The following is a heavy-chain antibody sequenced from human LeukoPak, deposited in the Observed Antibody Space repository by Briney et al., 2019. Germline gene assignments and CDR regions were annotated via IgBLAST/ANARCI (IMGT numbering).Heavy chain of an antibody. V-gene: IGHV3-23*01. CDR3: AKGRGYYYYYGMDV. CDR1: GFTFSTYA. Sequence: GGSLRLSCAASGFTFSTYAMSWVRQAPGKGLEWVSGISGSGGSTYYADSVKGRFTISRDNSKNTLFLQTNSLRAEDTAVYYCAKGRGYYYYYGMDVWGQGTTVTVSS. CDR2: ISGSGGST. J-gene: IGHJ6*02. D-gene: IGHD6-13*01.